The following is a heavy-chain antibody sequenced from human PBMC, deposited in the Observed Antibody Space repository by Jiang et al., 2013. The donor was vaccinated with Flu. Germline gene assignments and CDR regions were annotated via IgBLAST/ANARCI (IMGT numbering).Heavy chain of an antibody. Sequence: LVQPGGSLRLSCAASGFTFGNFAMSWVRQAPGKGLEWVSSIYASGATTFYADSVEGRFTISRDNSKNTLYLQMNSLRAEDTAVYYCAKDENYYDSKPTEWGQGTLVTVSS. CDR3: AKDENYYDSKPTE. V-gene: IGHV3-23*01. J-gene: IGHJ4*02. D-gene: IGHD3-22*01. CDR2: IYASGATT. CDR1: GFTFGNFA.